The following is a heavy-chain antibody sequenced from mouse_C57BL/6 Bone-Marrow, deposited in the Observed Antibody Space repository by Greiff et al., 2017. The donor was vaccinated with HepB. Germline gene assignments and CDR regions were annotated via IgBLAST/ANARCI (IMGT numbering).Heavy chain of an antibody. J-gene: IGHJ4*01. CDR3: ASYYSNSCAMDY. V-gene: IGHV14-2*01. CDR2: IDTEDGET. Sequence: VQLQQSGAELVKPGASVKLSCTASGFNIKDYYMHWVKQRTEQGLAWIGRIDTEDGETKYAPKVQGKATITADTYSNTAYLQLSRLTAEDTAVYYCASYYSNSCAMDYWGQGTSVTVSS. D-gene: IGHD2-5*01. CDR1: GFNIKDYY.